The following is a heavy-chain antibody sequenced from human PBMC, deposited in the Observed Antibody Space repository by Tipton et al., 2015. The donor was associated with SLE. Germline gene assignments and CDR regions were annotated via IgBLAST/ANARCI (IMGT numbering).Heavy chain of an antibody. Sequence: SLRPSCAASGFTFSSYWMSWVRQAPGKGLEWVANIKQDGSEKYYVDSVKGRFTISRDNAKNSLYLQMNSLRAEDTAVYYCASGGYGGNPDYWGQGTLVTVSS. D-gene: IGHD4-23*01. J-gene: IGHJ4*02. CDR1: GFTFSSYW. V-gene: IGHV3-7*01. CDR2: IKQDGSEK. CDR3: ASGGYGGNPDY.